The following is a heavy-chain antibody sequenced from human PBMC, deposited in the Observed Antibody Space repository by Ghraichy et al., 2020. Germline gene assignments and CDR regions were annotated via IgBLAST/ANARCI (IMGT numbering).Heavy chain of an antibody. CDR1: GFTFSSFW. Sequence: GGSRRLSCAVSGFTFSSFWMTWVRQAPGKGLEWVANINEGGHGEYHVDSVKGRFTISRDNAKNSLYLQMSSLRAEDTAVYYCARVCRCGWGSDYWGQGILVTVSS. J-gene: IGHJ4*02. V-gene: IGHV3-7*03. CDR2: INEGGHGE. D-gene: IGHD6-19*01. CDR3: ARVCRCGWGSDY.